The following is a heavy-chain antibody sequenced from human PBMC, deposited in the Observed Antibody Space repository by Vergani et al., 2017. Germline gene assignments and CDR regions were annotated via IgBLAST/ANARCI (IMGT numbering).Heavy chain of an antibody. CDR2: ISAYNGNT. V-gene: IGHV1-18*01. CDR3: AGDMFESNTYYYDSSDY. J-gene: IGHJ4*02. D-gene: IGHD3-22*01. CDR1: GYTFTSYG. Sequence: QVQLVQSGAEVKKPGASVKVSCKASGYTFTSYGISWVRQAPGQGLEWMGWISAYNGNTDYAQKLQGRVTMTTDTSTSTAYMELRSLRSDDTAVYYCAGDMFESNTYYYDSSDYWGQGTLVTVSS.